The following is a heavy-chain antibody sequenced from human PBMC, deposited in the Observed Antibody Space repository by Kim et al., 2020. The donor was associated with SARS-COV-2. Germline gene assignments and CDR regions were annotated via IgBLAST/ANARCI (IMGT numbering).Heavy chain of an antibody. Sequence: GGSLRLSCAASGFTVSSNYMSWVRQAPGKGLEWVSVIYSGGSTYYADSVKGRFTISRDNSKNTLYLQMNSLRAEDTAVYYCARDATPWSDIAVAGTNYYYGMDVWGQGTTVTVSS. CDR2: IYSGGST. J-gene: IGHJ6*02. CDR1: GFTVSSNY. V-gene: IGHV3-53*01. D-gene: IGHD6-19*01. CDR3: ARDATPWSDIAVAGTNYYYGMDV.